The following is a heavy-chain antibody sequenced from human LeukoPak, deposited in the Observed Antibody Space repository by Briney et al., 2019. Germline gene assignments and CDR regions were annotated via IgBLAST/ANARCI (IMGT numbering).Heavy chain of an antibody. CDR1: GGSISSHY. CDR2: IYYSGST. V-gene: IGHV4-59*11. D-gene: IGHD3-3*01. J-gene: IGHJ4*02. Sequence: SETLSLTCTVSGGSISSHYWSWIRRPPGKGLEWIGYIYYSGSTNYNPSLKSRVTISVDTSKNQFSLKLSSVTAADTAVYYCAREAPRPDFWSGYYRGQFDYWGQGTLVTVSS. CDR3: AREAPRPDFWSGYYRGQFDY.